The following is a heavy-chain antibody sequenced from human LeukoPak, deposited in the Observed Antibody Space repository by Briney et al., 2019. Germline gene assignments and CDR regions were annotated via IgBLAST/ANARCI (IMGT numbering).Heavy chain of an antibody. CDR2: INPSGGKT. D-gene: IGHD3-3*01. J-gene: IGHJ6*03. V-gene: IGHV3-21*01. CDR3: ARDGHGNFWRARRTYYMDV. Sequence: PGGSLRLSCAASGFTFNTYGMSWVRQAPGKGLEWVSAINPSGGKTYSADSVKGRFTISKDNAKNSLYLQMNSLRAEDTAVYYCARDGHGNFWRARRTYYMDVWGKGTTVTVSS. CDR1: GFTFNTYG.